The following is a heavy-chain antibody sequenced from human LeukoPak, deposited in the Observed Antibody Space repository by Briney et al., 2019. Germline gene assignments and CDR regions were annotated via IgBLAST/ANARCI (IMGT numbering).Heavy chain of an antibody. CDR2: IRYDGSNK. Sequence: GGSLRLSCAVSGFTFSNYGMHWVRQAPGKGLEWVTFIRYDGSNKDYAESVKGRFTISRDNSKNTLSLQMNSLRAEDTAVYYCGKGYGYSFDYWGQGTLVTVSS. CDR1: GFTFSNYG. J-gene: IGHJ4*02. CDR3: GKGYGYSFDY. D-gene: IGHD3-10*01. V-gene: IGHV3-30*02.